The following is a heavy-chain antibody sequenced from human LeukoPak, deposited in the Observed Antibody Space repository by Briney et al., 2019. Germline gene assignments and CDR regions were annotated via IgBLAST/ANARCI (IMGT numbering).Heavy chain of an antibody. Sequence: SETLSLTCSISGDSITKIAFYWGWIRQPPGKGLDWIGSRYETGSTFQNPSLKSRVTISVDTSKNQFSLNLTSVTAADTAVYFCARHYGLNYYDSTALEYWGQGILVTVSS. CDR3: ARHYGLNYYDSTALEY. D-gene: IGHD3-22*01. V-gene: IGHV4-39*01. J-gene: IGHJ4*02. CDR1: GDSITKIAFY. CDR2: RYETGST.